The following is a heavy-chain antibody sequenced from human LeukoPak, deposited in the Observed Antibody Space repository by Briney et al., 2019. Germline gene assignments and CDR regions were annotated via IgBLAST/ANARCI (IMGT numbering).Heavy chain of an antibody. D-gene: IGHD3/OR15-3a*01. CDR2: SGNT. Sequence: SSETLSLTCTVSGVSIGSSNSYWGWIRQPPGKGLEWIGSSGNTYYNASLKSQVSISIDTSKNQFSLRLTSVTAADTAVYYCARQTGSGLFILPGGQGTLVTVSS. CDR1: GVSIGSSNSY. CDR3: ARQTGSGLFILP. J-gene: IGHJ4*02. V-gene: IGHV4-39*01.